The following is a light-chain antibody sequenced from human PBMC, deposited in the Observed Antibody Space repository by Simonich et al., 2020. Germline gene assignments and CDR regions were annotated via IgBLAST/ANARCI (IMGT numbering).Light chain of an antibody. CDR3: QQYNNWPRT. CDR2: GAS. Sequence: EIVMTQSPATLSVSPGERATLSCRPSQSVSSNLAWYQQKPGQAPRLLIYGASTRATGIPARFSGSGSGTEFTLTISSMQSEDFAAYYCQQYNNWPRTFGQGTKVEIK. V-gene: IGKV3-15*01. J-gene: IGKJ1*01. CDR1: QSVSSN.